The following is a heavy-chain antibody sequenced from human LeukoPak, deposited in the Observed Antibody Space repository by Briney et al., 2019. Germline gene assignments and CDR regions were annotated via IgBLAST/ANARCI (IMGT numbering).Heavy chain of an antibody. D-gene: IGHD1-26*01. V-gene: IGHV3-66*01. CDR1: GFTVSSNY. Sequence: PGRSLRLSCAASGFTVSSNYMSWVRQAPAKGLEWVSVIYSGASTYYADSVKGRFTISRDNSKNTLYIQMNSLRAVDTAVYYCARDQVGGGGWSVGYYYYYGMDVWGQGTTVTVSS. CDR3: ARDQVGGGGWSVGYYYYYGMDV. J-gene: IGHJ6*02. CDR2: IYSGAST.